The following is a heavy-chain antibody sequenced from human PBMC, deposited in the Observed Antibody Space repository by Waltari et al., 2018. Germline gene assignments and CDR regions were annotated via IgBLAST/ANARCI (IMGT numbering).Heavy chain of an antibody. Sequence: QVKLVQSGAEVKKPGASVRVSCKASGYTFTKYYIHWVRQAPGQGLEWIGRINPKSGDANYTQPFQGRVIMTRDTSINTADLEVTGLTSDDTAIFYCATANILGIGTFDYWGQGTLVSVSS. J-gene: IGHJ4*02. CDR2: INPKSGDA. D-gene: IGHD1-1*01. CDR3: ATANILGIGTFDY. V-gene: IGHV1-2*06. CDR1: GYTFTKYY.